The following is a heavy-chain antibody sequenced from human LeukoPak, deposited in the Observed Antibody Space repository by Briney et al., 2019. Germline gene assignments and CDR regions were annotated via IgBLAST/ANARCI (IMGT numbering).Heavy chain of an antibody. V-gene: IGHV3-48*03. D-gene: IGHD6-13*01. Sequence: GGSLRLSCAASGYTFSSYEMNWVRQAPGKGLEWVSYISSSGSTIYYADSVKGRFTISRDNAKNSLYLQMNSLRAEDTAVYYCARDFLSSSWSRGDALDIWGQGTMVTVSS. CDR3: ARDFLSSSWSRGDALDI. J-gene: IGHJ3*02. CDR1: GYTFSSYE. CDR2: ISSSGSTI.